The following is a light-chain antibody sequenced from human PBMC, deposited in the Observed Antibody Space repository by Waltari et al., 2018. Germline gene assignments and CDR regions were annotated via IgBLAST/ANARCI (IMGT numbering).Light chain of an antibody. CDR2: EVN. CDR1: STDLCSYRL. Sequence: QSALTQPASVSGSPGQSITIPFPGTSTDLCSYRLVSWYPQLPGQAPNLIIYEVNKRPSGVSSRFSGSRSANTASLTISGLQAEDESDYYCISYTSRAAAYVFGSGTTVTVL. J-gene: IGLJ1*01. CDR3: ISYTSRAAAYV. V-gene: IGLV2-14*01.